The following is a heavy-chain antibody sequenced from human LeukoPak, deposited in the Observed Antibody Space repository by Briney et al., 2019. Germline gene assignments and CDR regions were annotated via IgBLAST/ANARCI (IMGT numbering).Heavy chain of an antibody. D-gene: IGHD3-10*01. CDR1: GFTFSSYA. V-gene: IGHV3-30-3*01. CDR2: ISYDGSNK. Sequence: PGRSLRLSCAASGFTFSSYAMHWVRQAPGKGLEWVAVISYDGSNKYYADSVKGRFTISRDNSKNTLYLQMNSLRAEDTAVYYCAKDRLFQSMVRVYYFDYWGQGTLVTVSS. J-gene: IGHJ4*02. CDR3: AKDRLFQSMVRVYYFDY.